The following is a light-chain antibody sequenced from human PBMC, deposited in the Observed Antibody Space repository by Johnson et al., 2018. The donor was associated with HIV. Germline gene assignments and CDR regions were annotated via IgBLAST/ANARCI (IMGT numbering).Light chain of an antibody. Sequence: QSALTQPPSVSAAPGQKVTISCSGSSSNIGNNYVSWYQQFPGTAPKLLIYDNNKRPSGIPDRFSGSKSGTSATLGITGLQTGDEADYYCGTWDSSLSAHYVFGTGTKVTVL. CDR3: GTWDSSLSAHYV. CDR1: SSNIGNNY. V-gene: IGLV1-51*01. CDR2: DNN. J-gene: IGLJ1*01.